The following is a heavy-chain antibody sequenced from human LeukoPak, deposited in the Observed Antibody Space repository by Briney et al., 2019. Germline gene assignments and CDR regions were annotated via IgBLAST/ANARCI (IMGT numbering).Heavy chain of an antibody. Sequence: GGSLRLSCAASGFTVSSNYMSWVRQAPGKRLEWVSVIYSGGSTYYADSVKGRFTISRDNSKNTLYLQMNSLRAEDTAVYYCARWTYSNYFDYWGQGALVTVSS. J-gene: IGHJ4*02. CDR3: ARWTYSNYFDY. CDR1: GFTVSSNY. V-gene: IGHV3-66*01. D-gene: IGHD4-11*01. CDR2: IYSGGST.